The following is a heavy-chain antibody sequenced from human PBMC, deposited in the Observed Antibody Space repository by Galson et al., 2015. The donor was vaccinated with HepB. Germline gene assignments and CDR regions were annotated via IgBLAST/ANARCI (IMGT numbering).Heavy chain of an antibody. Sequence: SLRLSCAGSGFTFSSGAMHWVRQAPGKGLEWVALISYEGSNKFYGDSVKGRFTISRDNSRNTVYLQMNSLRAEDTAVYYCARAPFYDSSAYLEYWGQGTLVTVSS. CDR3: ARAPFYDSSAYLEY. D-gene: IGHD3-22*01. CDR1: GFTFSSGA. J-gene: IGHJ4*02. CDR2: ISYEGSNK. V-gene: IGHV3-30-3*01.